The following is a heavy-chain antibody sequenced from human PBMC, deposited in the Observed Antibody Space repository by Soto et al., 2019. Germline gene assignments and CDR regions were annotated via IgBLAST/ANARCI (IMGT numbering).Heavy chain of an antibody. D-gene: IGHD3-22*01. J-gene: IGHJ4*02. V-gene: IGHV3-48*03. Sequence: GSLILSCAASGFTFSSYEMNWVRQAPGKGLEWVSYISSSGSTIYYADSVKGRFTISRDNAKNSLYLQMNSLRAEDTAVYYCAIITYYYDSSGYYPLDYWGQGTLVTVSS. CDR3: AIITYYYDSSGYYPLDY. CDR1: GFTFSSYE. CDR2: ISSSGSTI.